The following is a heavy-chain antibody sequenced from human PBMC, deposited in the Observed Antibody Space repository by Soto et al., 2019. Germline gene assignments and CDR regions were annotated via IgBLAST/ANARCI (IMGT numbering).Heavy chain of an antibody. D-gene: IGHD3-3*01. CDR2: IVPMFGTS. J-gene: IGHJ4*02. CDR1: GGTSTRYA. CDR3: NMGSEYDFWSGYL. Sequence: QERLVQSGAEVRKPGSSVKVSCKVTGGTSTRYAINWVRQAPGQGLEWMGGIVPMFGTSKYAQKFQGRVTINADTSTNIAYMELRSLRSEDTAVYYCNMGSEYDFWSGYLWGQGTLVSVSS. V-gene: IGHV1-69*06.